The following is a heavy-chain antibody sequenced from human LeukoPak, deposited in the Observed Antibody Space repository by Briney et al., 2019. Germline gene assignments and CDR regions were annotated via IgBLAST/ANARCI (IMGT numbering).Heavy chain of an antibody. CDR2: ISGNNDNP. CDR3: ARDGTSTDDY. CDR1: GYTFTSYG. Sequence: GASVKVSCKASGYTFTSYGISWVRQAPGQGLEWMGGISGNNDNPNYGQKFQGRFTVTTDSSTSTAYMELRNLRFDDTAVYYCARDGTSTDDYWGQGTLVTVSS. D-gene: IGHD2-2*01. V-gene: IGHV1-18*01. J-gene: IGHJ4*02.